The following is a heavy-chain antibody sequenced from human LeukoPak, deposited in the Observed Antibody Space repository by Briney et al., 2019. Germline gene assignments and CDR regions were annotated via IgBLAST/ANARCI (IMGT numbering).Heavy chain of an antibody. J-gene: IGHJ4*02. CDR1: GGSFSGYY. V-gene: IGHV4-34*01. CDR3: ARGKLELRGSPFAN. D-gene: IGHD1-7*01. CDR2: IYYSGST. Sequence: SETLSLTCAVYGGSFSGYYWGWIRQPPGKGLEWIGSIYYSGSTNYNPSLKSRVTISVDTSKNQFSLKLSSVTAADTAVYYCARGKLELRGSPFANWGQGTLVTVSS.